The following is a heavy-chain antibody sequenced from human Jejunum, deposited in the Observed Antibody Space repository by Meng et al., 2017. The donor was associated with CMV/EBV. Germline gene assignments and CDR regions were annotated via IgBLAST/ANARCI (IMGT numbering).Heavy chain of an antibody. CDR2: ISYSVST. Sequence: LASPVSGGSITSSSSFWGWLRQPPGKGLEWIGTISYSVSTYYNPSLKSRVTISLDTSKNQFYLKVTSVTAADTAMYYCARDTKSASDYWGQGTLVTVSS. V-gene: IGHV4-39*07. D-gene: IGHD2-8*01. CDR1: GGSITSSSSF. J-gene: IGHJ4*02. CDR3: ARDTKSASDY.